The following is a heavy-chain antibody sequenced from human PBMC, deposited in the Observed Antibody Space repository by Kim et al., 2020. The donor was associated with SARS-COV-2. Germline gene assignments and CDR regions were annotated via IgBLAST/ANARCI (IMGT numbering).Heavy chain of an antibody. Sequence: YAVSVKSRITINPDTSKNQFALQLNSVTPEDTAVYYCARDLTGSGDAFDIWGQGTMVTVSS. J-gene: IGHJ3*02. D-gene: IGHD3-10*01. V-gene: IGHV6-1*01. CDR3: ARDLTGSGDAFDI.